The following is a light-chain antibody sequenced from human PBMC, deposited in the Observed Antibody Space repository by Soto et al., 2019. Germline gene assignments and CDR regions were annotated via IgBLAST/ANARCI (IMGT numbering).Light chain of an antibody. J-gene: IGKJ1*01. CDR2: AAS. CDR3: QQSYSTPVT. Sequence: GDRVTITCRASQSISSYLNWYQQKPGKAPKLLIYAASSLQSGVPSRFSGSGSGTDFTLTISSLQPEDFATYYCQQSYSTPVTFGQGNKVDIK. CDR1: QSISSY. V-gene: IGKV1-39*01.